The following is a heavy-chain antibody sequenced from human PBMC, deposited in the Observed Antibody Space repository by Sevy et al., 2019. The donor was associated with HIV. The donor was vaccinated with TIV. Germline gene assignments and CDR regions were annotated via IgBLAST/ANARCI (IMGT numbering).Heavy chain of an antibody. CDR1: GYTFTSYT. V-gene: IGHV1-18*01. CDR3: ARDTREKSFDY. J-gene: IGHJ4*02. CDR2: INTYNGNT. Sequence: ASVKVSCKAFGYTFTSYTISWVRQAPGQGLGSMGWINTYNGNTNRAHKVQGRVTLTTDTTSTAYLELRSLRYDDTAVYYCARDTREKSFDYWGQGTVVTVSS.